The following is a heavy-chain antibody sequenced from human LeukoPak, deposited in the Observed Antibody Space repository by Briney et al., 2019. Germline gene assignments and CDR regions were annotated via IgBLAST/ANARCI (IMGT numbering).Heavy chain of an antibody. J-gene: IGHJ3*02. CDR3: ARGLRNAYNWNHALDAFDI. CDR1: GYSFTSYW. CDR2: IYPGDSDT. D-gene: IGHD1-20*01. Sequence: GESLKISCKGSGYSFTSYWIGWVRQMPGKGLEWMGIIYPGDSDTRYSPSFQGQVTISADKSISTAYLQWSSLKASDTAMYYCARGLRNAYNWNHALDAFDIWGQGTMVTVSS. V-gene: IGHV5-51*01.